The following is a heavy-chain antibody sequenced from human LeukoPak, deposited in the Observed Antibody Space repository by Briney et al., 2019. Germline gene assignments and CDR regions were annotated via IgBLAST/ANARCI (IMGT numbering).Heavy chain of an antibody. CDR2: IYYSGAT. D-gene: IGHD4-11*01. V-gene: IGHV4-59*01. Sequence: SETLSLTCSVSGGSISSYYWSWIRQPPGKGPGWIGYIYYSGATHYNPSLESRVTISIDTSKRQLSLRLTSVTAADTAVYYCARDRRESSKPNDAFDIWGQGTMVAVSS. CDR3: ARDRRESSKPNDAFDI. J-gene: IGHJ3*02. CDR1: GGSISSYY.